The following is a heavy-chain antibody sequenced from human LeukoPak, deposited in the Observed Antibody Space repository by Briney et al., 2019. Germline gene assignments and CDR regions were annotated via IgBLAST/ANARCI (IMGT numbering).Heavy chain of an antibody. CDR3: AKDLWYYASGSPD. D-gene: IGHD3-10*01. Sequence: GRSLRLSCAASGFTFSSYEMNWVRQAPGKGLEWVSAISGSGGTTYDADSVKGRFTISRDNSKNTLYLQMNSLRAEDTAVYYCAKDLWYYASGSPDWGQGTLVTVSS. CDR2: ISGSGGTT. J-gene: IGHJ4*02. V-gene: IGHV3-23*01. CDR1: GFTFSSYE.